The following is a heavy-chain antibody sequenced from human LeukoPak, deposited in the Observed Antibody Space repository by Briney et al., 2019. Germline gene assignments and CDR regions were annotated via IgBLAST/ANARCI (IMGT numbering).Heavy chain of an antibody. D-gene: IGHD3-9*01. V-gene: IGHV3-9*01. CDR1: GFTFDDYA. J-gene: IGHJ4*02. CDR3: AKAQVLRYFDWALDY. CDR2: ISWNSGSI. Sequence: GGSLRLSCAASGFTFDDYAMHWVRQAPGKGLEWVSGISWNSGSIGYADSVKGRFTISRDSAKNSLYLQMNSLRAEDTALYYCAKAQVLRYFDWALDYWGQGTLVTVSS.